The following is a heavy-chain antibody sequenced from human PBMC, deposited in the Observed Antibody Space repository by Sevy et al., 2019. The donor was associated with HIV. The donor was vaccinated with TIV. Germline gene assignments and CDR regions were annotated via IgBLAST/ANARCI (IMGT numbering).Heavy chain of an antibody. CDR2: ISSSSSYI. CDR1: GFTFSSYS. D-gene: IGHD3-3*01. Sequence: GSLRLSCAASGFTFSSYSMNWVRQAPGKGLEWVSSISSSSSYIYYADSVKGRFTISRDNAKNSLYLPMNSLRAEDTAVYYCAGGVGDFWSGYPDYWGQGTLVTVSS. V-gene: IGHV3-21*01. J-gene: IGHJ4*02. CDR3: AGGVGDFWSGYPDY.